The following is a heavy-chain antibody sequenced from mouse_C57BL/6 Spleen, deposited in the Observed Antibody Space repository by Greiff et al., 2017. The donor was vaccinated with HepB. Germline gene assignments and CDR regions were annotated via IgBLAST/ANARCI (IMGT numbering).Heavy chain of an antibody. V-gene: IGHV1-69*01. J-gene: IGHJ2*01. CDR3: ARYDGYYY. CDR1: GYTFTSYW. Sequence: VQLQQPGAELVMPGASVKLSCKASGYTFTSYWMHWVKQRPGQGLEWIGEIDPSDSYTNYNQKFKGKSTLTVDKSSSTAYMQLSSLTSEDSAVYYGARYDGYYYWGQGTTLTVSS. CDR2: IDPSDSYT. D-gene: IGHD2-3*01.